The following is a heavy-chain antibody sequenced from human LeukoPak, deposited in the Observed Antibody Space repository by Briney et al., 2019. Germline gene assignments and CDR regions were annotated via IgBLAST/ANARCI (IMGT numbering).Heavy chain of an antibody. CDR2: IIPIFVTA. Sequence: ASVNVSXKASGGTFSSYAISGVRQARGQGLEGMGVIIPIFVTANYAQKFQGGVMITADESKRQAYMELSSLRSEDAAVYSCARDGRPVVVPAAIVAGMHWFDPWGQGTLVTVSS. CDR1: GGTFSSYA. J-gene: IGHJ5*02. CDR3: ARDGRPVVVPAAIVAGMHWFDP. V-gene: IGHV1-69*13. D-gene: IGHD2-2*01.